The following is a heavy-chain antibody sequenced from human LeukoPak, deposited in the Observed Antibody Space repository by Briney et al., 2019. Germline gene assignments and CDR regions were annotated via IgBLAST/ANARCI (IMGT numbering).Heavy chain of an antibody. CDR2: FDPEDGGT. V-gene: IGHV1-24*01. CDR1: GYTLTELS. D-gene: IGHD5-12*01. Sequence: ASVKVSCKVSGYTLTELSMHWVRQAPGKGLEWMGGFDPEDGGTIYAQKFQGRVTMTEDTSTDTAYMELSSLRSEDTAVYYCATWWLRLGNWFDPWGQGTLVTVSS. CDR3: ATWWLRLGNWFDP. J-gene: IGHJ5*02.